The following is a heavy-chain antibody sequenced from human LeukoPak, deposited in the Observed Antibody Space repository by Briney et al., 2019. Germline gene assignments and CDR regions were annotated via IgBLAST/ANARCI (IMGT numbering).Heavy chain of an antibody. CDR1: GFKFSHYE. V-gene: IGHV3-48*03. D-gene: IGHD1-26*01. CDR3: ARGGAGYTGSPPYFFYYGLDV. Sequence: PGGSLRLSCAASGFKFSHYEMNWVRQAPGKGLEWISYISDSGSAIYYADSLKGRFTIFRDNAKNSLFLQMNSLRAEDTAVYYCARGGAGYTGSPPYFFYYGLDVWGRGTTVTVSS. CDR2: ISDSGSAI. J-gene: IGHJ6*02.